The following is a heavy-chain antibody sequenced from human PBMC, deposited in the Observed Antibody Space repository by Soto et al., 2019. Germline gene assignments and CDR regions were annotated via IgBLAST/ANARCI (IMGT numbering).Heavy chain of an antibody. D-gene: IGHD2-2*01. J-gene: IGHJ5*02. CDR3: ARTIGSSTSCYDA. V-gene: IGHV1-46*03. CDR1: GYTFTSDY. CDR2: INPSGGST. Sequence: SVKVSCKTAGYTFTSDYRHWVRQAPGQGLEWMGIINPSGGSTSYAQKFRGRVTMTRDTSTSTVYMELSSLRSEDTAVYYCARTIGSSTSCYDAWGQGTLVTVSS.